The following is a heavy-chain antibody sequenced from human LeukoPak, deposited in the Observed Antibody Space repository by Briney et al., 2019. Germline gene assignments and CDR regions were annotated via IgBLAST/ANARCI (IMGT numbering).Heavy chain of an antibody. J-gene: IGHJ4*02. D-gene: IGHD6-19*01. CDR3: ARVRCSEGKCNFFDY. V-gene: IGHV4-4*02. Sequence: SETLSLTCSVSGASITNSDWWTWVRQPPGEGLEWIGEIYHGGTTKYNPSLKSRVTISVDKSKNEFSLKLSSVTAADTAVYYCARVRCSEGKCNFFDYWGRGTLVTVSS. CDR1: GASITNSDW. CDR2: IYHGGTT.